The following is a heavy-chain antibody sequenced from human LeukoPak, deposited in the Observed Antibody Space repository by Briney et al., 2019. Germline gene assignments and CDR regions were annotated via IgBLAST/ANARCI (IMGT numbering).Heavy chain of an antibody. CDR3: ARSAFWSGYYVPSTFDY. J-gene: IGHJ4*02. Sequence: RASVKVSCKASGYTFTGYYMHWVRQAPGQGLEWMGWINPNSGGTNYAQKFQGGVTMTRDTSISTAYMELSRLRSDDTAVYYCARSAFWSGYYVPSTFDYWGQGTLVTVSS. CDR2: INPNSGGT. D-gene: IGHD3-3*01. CDR1: GYTFTGYY. V-gene: IGHV1-2*02.